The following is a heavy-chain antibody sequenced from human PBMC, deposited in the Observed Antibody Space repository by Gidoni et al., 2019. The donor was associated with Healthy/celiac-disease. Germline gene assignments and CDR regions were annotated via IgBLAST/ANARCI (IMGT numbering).Heavy chain of an antibody. CDR1: GGTFSRYT. CDR3: AKVGYSYGYGDYYYGMDV. Sequence: QVQLVQSGAEVKKPGSSVKVSCKASGGTFSRYTISWVRQAPGQWLEWMGRIIPILGIANYAQKFQGRVTITADKSTSTAYMELSSLRSEDTAVYYCAKVGYSYGYGDYYYGMDVWGQGTTVTVSS. V-gene: IGHV1-69*02. CDR2: IIPILGIA. D-gene: IGHD5-18*01. J-gene: IGHJ6*02.